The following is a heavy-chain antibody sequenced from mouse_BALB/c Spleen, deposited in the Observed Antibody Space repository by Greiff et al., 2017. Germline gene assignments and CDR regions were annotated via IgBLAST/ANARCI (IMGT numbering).Heavy chain of an antibody. V-gene: IGHV1-4*02. CDR1: GYTFTSYT. CDR3: ARGGGFDGRFAY. CDR2: INPSSGYT. J-gene: IGHJ3*01. Sequence: QVQLQQSAAELARPGASVKMSCKASGYTFTSYTMHWVNQRPGQGLEWIGYINPSSGYTEYNQKFKDKTTLTADKSSSTAYMQLSSLTSEDSAVYYCARGGGFDGRFAYWGQGTLVTVSA.